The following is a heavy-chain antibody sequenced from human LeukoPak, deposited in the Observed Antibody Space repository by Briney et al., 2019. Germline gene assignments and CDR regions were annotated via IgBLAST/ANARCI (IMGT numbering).Heavy chain of an antibody. CDR3: AGVHTVTPGFDY. J-gene: IGHJ4*02. D-gene: IGHD4-17*01. Sequence: ASVKVSCKASGYTFTSYAMHWVRQAPGQRLEWMGWINAGNGNTKYSQKFQGRVTITRDTSASTAYMELSSLRSEDTAVYYCAGVHTVTPGFDYWGQGTLVTVSS. V-gene: IGHV1-3*01. CDR1: GYTFTSYA. CDR2: INAGNGNT.